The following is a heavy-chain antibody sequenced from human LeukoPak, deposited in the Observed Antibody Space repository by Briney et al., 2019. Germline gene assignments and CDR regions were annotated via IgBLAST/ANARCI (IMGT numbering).Heavy chain of an antibody. CDR3: ARQYYGSGSYLAALDI. V-gene: IGHV4-30-2*01. CDR2: IYHSGST. CDR1: GGSISSGGYS. D-gene: IGHD3-10*01. Sequence: SETLSLTCAVSGGSISSGGYSWSWIRQLPGKGLEWIGYIYHSGSTYYNPSLKSRVTISVDRSKNQFSLKLSSVTAADTAVYYCARQYYGSGSYLAALDIWGQGTMVTVSS. J-gene: IGHJ3*02.